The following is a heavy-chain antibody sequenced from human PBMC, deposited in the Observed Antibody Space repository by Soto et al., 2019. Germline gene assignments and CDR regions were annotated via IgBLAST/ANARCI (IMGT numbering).Heavy chain of an antibody. CDR2: IKQDGSEK. V-gene: IGHV3-7*05. D-gene: IGHD3-9*01. CDR1: GFTFSTYW. CDR3: ARGRFSGEITAYFLYYFDY. J-gene: IGHJ4*02. Sequence: GGSLRLSCAASGFTFSTYWMTWVRQAPGKGLEWVANIKQDGSEKYYVDSVKGRFTIPRDNAKNSLFLQMNSLRADDTAVYYCARGRFSGEITAYFLYYFDYWGQGTLVTVSS.